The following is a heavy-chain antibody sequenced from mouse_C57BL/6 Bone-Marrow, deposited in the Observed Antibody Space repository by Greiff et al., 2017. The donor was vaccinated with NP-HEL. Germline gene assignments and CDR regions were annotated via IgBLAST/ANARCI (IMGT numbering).Heavy chain of an antibody. CDR3: ARRGYYSNLYAMDY. CDR1: GYSITSGYY. CDR2: ISYDGSN. J-gene: IGHJ4*01. D-gene: IGHD2-5*01. V-gene: IGHV3-6*01. Sequence: EVQVVESGPGLVKPSQSLSLTCSVTGYSITSGYYWNWIRQFPGNKLEWMGYISYDGSNNYNPSLKNRISITRDTSKNQFFLKLNSVTTEDTATYYCARRGYYSNLYAMDYWGQGTSVTVSS.